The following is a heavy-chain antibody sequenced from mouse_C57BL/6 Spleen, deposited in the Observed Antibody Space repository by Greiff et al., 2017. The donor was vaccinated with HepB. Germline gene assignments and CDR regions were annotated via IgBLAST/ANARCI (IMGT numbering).Heavy chain of an antibody. J-gene: IGHJ3*01. V-gene: IGHV1-50*01. Sequence: QVQLQQPGAELVKPGASVKLSCKASGYTFTSYWMQWVKQRPGQGLEWIGEIDPSDSYTNYNQKFKGKATLTVDTSSSTAYMQPSSLTSEDSAVYYCANYDRFAYWGQGTLVTVSA. CDR1: GYTFTSYW. CDR2: IDPSDSYT. D-gene: IGHD2-4*01. CDR3: ANYDRFAY.